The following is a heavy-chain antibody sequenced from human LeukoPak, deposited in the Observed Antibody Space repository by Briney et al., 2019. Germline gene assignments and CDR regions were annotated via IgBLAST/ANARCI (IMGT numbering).Heavy chain of an antibody. J-gene: IGHJ4*02. CDR2: IKSKTDGGTT. CDR1: GFTFSNAW. Sequence: GGSLRLSCAASGFTFSNAWMSWVRQAPGKGLEWVGRIKSKTDGGTTDYAAPVKGRFTISRDDSKNTLYLQMNSLRAEDTAVYYCAKGPQYYDFWSGYQTRTDYWGQGTLVTVSS. D-gene: IGHD3-3*01. V-gene: IGHV3-15*01. CDR3: AKGPQYYDFWSGYQTRTDY.